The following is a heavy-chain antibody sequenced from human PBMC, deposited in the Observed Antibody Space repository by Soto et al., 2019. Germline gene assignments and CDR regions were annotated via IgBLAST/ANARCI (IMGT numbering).Heavy chain of an antibody. Sequence: ASVKVSCKASGYTFTSSYMHWVRQAPGQGLEWMGVIDPSGGSTSYTQKFQGRVTMTRDTSTSTVYMELSSLRSEDTAVYYCARDLARQNDFWGQGTLVTVSS. J-gene: IGHJ4*02. CDR2: IDPSGGST. CDR1: GYTFTSSY. CDR3: ARDLARQNDF. V-gene: IGHV1-46*01.